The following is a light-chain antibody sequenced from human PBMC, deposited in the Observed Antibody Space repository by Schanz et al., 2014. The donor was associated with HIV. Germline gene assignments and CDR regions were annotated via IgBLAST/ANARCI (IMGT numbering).Light chain of an antibody. CDR3: QQSYSTLYT. J-gene: IGKJ2*01. CDR1: QSVSSY. V-gene: IGKV3-11*01. Sequence: EVVMTQSPATLSVSPGERATLSCRASQSVSSYLAWYQQKPGQAPRLLIYDASNRATGIPARFSGSGSGTDFTLTISSLQPEDYATYYCQQSYSTLYTFGQGTKLEI. CDR2: DAS.